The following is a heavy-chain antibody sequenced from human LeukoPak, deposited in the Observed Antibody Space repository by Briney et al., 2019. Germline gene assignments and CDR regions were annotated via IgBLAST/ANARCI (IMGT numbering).Heavy chain of an antibody. Sequence: SETLSLTCTVSGGSTSSGDYYWSWIRQPPGKGLEWIGYIYYSGSTNYNPSLKSRVTISVDTSKNQFSLKLSSVTAADTAVYYCARGDDIVLFDYWGQGTLVTVSS. CDR3: ARGDDIVLFDY. J-gene: IGHJ4*02. V-gene: IGHV4-61*08. CDR2: IYYSGST. D-gene: IGHD2-15*01. CDR1: GGSTSSGDYY.